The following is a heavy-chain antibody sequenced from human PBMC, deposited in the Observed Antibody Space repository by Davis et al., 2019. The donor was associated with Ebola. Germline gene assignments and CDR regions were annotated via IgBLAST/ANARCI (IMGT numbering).Heavy chain of an antibody. D-gene: IGHD4-23*01. CDR2: ISSSSSTI. V-gene: IGHV3-48*01. CDR1: GFTFSTYS. J-gene: IGHJ6*02. CDR3: ARVNDGGGYYGMDV. Sequence: GESLKISCAASGFTFSTYSMNWVRQAPGKGLEWVSYISSSSSTIYYADSVKGRFTISRDNSKNTLYLQMNSLRAEDTAVYYCARVNDGGGYYGMDVWGQGTTVTVSS.